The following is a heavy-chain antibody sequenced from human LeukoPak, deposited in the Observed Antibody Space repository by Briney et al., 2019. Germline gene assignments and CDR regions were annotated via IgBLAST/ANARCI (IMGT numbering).Heavy chain of an antibody. D-gene: IGHD3/OR15-3a*01. Sequence: PGGSLRLSCAASGFTFSSYSMNWVRQAPGKGLEWVSSISGTGGFKDYADSVKGRFAISRDNAKNSLYLQMNSLRVEDTAVYYCARAQGYDFWSGYNWFDPWGQGTLVTVSS. CDR2: ISGTGGFK. CDR1: GFTFSSYS. J-gene: IGHJ5*02. CDR3: ARAQGYDFWSGYNWFDP. V-gene: IGHV3-21*01.